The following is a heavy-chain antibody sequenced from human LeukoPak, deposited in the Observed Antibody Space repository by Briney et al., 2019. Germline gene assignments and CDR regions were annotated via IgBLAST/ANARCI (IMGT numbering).Heavy chain of an antibody. CDR1: GYTFTSYG. CDR2: IIPIFGTA. J-gene: IGHJ5*02. D-gene: IGHD2-2*01. V-gene: IGHV1-69*13. Sequence: SVKVSCKASGYTFTSYGISWVRQAPGQGLEWMGGIIPIFGTANYAQKFQGRVTITADESTSTAYMELSSLRSEDTAVYYCARDARHRYCSSTSCYRGWFDPWGQGTLVTVSS. CDR3: ARDARHRYCSSTSCYRGWFDP.